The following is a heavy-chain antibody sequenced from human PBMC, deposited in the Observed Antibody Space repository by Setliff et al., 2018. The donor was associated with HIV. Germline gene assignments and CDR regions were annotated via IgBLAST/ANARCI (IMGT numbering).Heavy chain of an antibody. D-gene: IGHD3-9*01. J-gene: IGHJ4*02. CDR1: GFTFSAYW. Sequence: PGGSLRLSCAASGFTFSAYWMTWVRQAPGKGLEWVANIKEDGAETNYVDSVKGRFTVSRDNAKNSLYLQMNSLTTGDTAVYYCASLTDWGQGTLVTVSS. CDR2: IKEDGAET. V-gene: IGHV3-7*03. CDR3: ASLTD.